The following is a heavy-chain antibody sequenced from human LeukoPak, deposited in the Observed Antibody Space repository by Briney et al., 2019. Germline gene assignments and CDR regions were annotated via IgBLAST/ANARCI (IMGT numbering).Heavy chain of an antibody. CDR1: GFTVSGTY. CDR3: ARDRVGATTNFDY. Sequence: GGSLRLSCAASGFTVSGTYMSWVRQAPGKGLEWVSVIYSAGDTFSADSVKGRFTISRDNSKNTLYLQMNSLRAEDTAVYYCARDRVGATTNFDYWGQGTLVTVSS. V-gene: IGHV3-53*01. CDR2: IYSAGDT. D-gene: IGHD1-26*01. J-gene: IGHJ4*02.